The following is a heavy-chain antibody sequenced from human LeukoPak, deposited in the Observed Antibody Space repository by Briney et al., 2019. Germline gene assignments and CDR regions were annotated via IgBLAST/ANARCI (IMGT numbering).Heavy chain of an antibody. V-gene: IGHV4-39*01. CDR2: IYYSGST. Sequence: SETLSLTCTVSGGSISSSSYYWGWIRQPPGKGLEWIGSIYYSGSTYYNPSLKSRVTISVDTSKNQFSLKLSSVTAADTAVYYCARRTKVPAASYYYYYMDVWGKGTTVTISS. J-gene: IGHJ6*03. D-gene: IGHD2-2*01. CDR1: GGSISSSSYY. CDR3: ARRTKVPAASYYYYYMDV.